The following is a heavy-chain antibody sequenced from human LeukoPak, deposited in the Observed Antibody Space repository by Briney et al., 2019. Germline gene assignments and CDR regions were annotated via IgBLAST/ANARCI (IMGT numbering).Heavy chain of an antibody. CDR2: IIPIFGTA. V-gene: IGHV1-69*05. D-gene: IGHD6-13*01. Sequence: SVKVSCKASGGTFSSYAISWVRQAPGQGLEWMGGIIPIFGTANYAQRFQGRVTMTTDTSTSTVYMELSSLRSEDTAVYYCARRSSLSNWYSFDYWGQGTQVTVSS. CDR1: GGTFSSYA. CDR3: ARRSSLSNWYSFDY. J-gene: IGHJ4*02.